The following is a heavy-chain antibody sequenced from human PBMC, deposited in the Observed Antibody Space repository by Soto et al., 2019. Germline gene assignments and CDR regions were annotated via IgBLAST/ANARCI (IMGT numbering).Heavy chain of an antibody. J-gene: IGHJ4*02. D-gene: IGHD3-22*01. CDR2: ISDEGSNK. Sequence: MQLLESGGGLIQPGGSLRLSCVASGFTFSSYGMHWVRQAPGKGLEWVAVISDEGSNKYYADSVKGRFTISRDNSKNTLYLQMNSLRAEDTAVYYCAKGSYDSTGTVDYWGQGTLVTVSS. CDR3: AKGSYDSTGTVDY. CDR1: GFTFSSYG. V-gene: IGHV3-30*18.